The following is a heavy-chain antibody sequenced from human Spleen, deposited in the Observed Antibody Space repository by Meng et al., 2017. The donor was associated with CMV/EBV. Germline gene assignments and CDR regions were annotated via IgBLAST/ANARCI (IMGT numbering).Heavy chain of an antibody. Sequence: SETLSLTCAVYGGSFSGYYWSWIRQPPGKGLEWIGEINHSGSTNYNPSLKSRVTISVDTSKNQFSLKLSSVTAADTAAYYCARGQSYEYSSSLEGAFDIWGQGTMVTVSS. D-gene: IGHD6-6*01. J-gene: IGHJ3*02. CDR1: GGSFSGYY. CDR3: ARGQSYEYSSSLEGAFDI. CDR2: INHSGST. V-gene: IGHV4-34*01.